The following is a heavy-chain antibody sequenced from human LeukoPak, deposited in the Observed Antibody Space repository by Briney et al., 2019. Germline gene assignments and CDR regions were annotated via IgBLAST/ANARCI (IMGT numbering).Heavy chain of an antibody. J-gene: IGHJ3*02. CDR2: ISGSGGST. D-gene: IGHD1-1*01. V-gene: IGHV3-23*01. CDR1: GFTFSSYA. CDR3: AKKYNWNGGEFDAFDI. Sequence: GGSLRLSCAASGFTFSSYAMSWVRQAPGKGLEWVSAISGSGGSTYYADSVKGRFTISRDNSKNTLYLQMNSLRAEDTAVYYCAKKYNWNGGEFDAFDIWGQGTMVTVSS.